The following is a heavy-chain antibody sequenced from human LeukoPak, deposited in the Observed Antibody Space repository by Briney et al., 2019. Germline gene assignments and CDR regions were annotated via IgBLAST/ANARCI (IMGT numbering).Heavy chain of an antibody. CDR1: GYTFTIYG. D-gene: IGHD3-3*01. J-gene: IGHJ4*02. V-gene: IGHV1-18*01. CDR2: ISAYNGNT. Sequence: ASVKVSCKASGYTFTIYGISWVRQAPGQGLEWMGWISAYNGNTNYAQKLQGRVTMTTDTSTSTAYMELRSLRSDDTAVYYCARDVAPYDFWSGPRPPFDYWGQGTLVTVSS. CDR3: ARDVAPYDFWSGPRPPFDY.